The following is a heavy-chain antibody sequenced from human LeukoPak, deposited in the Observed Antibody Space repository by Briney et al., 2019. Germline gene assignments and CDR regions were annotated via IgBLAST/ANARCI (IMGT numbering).Heavy chain of an antibody. CDR2: IIPIFGTA. Sequence: SVTVSCKASGGTFSSYAISWVRQAPGQGLEWMGRIIPIFGTANYAQKFQGRVTITTDESTSTAYMQLSSLRSEDTAVYYCATDDPLGSGYYFTHWGQGTLVTVSS. D-gene: IGHD3-22*01. V-gene: IGHV1-69*05. CDR3: ATDDPLGSGYYFTH. J-gene: IGHJ4*02. CDR1: GGTFSSYA.